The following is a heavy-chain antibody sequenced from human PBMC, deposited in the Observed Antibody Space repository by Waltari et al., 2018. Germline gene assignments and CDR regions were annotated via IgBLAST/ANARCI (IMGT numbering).Heavy chain of an antibody. CDR2: INAGNGNT. V-gene: IGHV1-3*01. D-gene: IGHD3-10*01. Sequence: QVQLVQSGAEVKKPGASVKVSCKASGYTFTSYAMHWVRQAPGQRLEWMGWINAGNGNTKYSQKFQGRVTITRDTSASTAYMELSSLRSEDTAVYYCARVWTYGSGSYYDAFDIWGQGTMVTVSS. J-gene: IGHJ3*02. CDR1: GYTFTSYA. CDR3: ARVWTYGSGSYYDAFDI.